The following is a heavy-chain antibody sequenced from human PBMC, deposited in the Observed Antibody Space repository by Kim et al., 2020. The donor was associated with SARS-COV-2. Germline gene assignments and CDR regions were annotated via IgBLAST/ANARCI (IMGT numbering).Heavy chain of an antibody. J-gene: IGHJ4*02. V-gene: IGHV3-30*07. D-gene: IGHD3-22*01. Sequence: SVKGRFTISRDNSKNTLYLQMNSLRAEDTAVYYCARASRDSSGYYYLFDYWGQGTLVTVSS. CDR3: ARASRDSSGYYYLFDY.